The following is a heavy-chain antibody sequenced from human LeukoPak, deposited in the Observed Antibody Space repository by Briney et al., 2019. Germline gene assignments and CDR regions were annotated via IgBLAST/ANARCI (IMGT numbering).Heavy chain of an antibody. V-gene: IGHV1-2*02. J-gene: IGHJ5*02. CDR3: ATVRNILSGYDP. CDR1: GYTFTGYY. D-gene: IGHD3-9*01. CDR2: INPNSGGT. Sequence: ASVKVSCKASGYTFTGYYMHWVRQAPGQGLEWMGWINPNSGGTNYAQRFQGRVTVTRDTSISTAYMELSRLRSDDTAVYYCATVRNILSGYDPWGPETLVTVSS.